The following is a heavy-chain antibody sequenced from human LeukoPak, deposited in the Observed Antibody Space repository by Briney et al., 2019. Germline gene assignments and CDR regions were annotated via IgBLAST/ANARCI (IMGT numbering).Heavy chain of an antibody. V-gene: IGHV3-30*02. Sequence: GGSLRLSCAPSGFTFSSYAMHWVRQAPGKGLEWVALIWYDGSNKYYADSVKGRFTISRDDSKNTLYLQMNSLRAEDTAVYYCAKGGVATVDYLDYWGQGTLVTVSS. CDR1: GFTFSSYA. CDR2: IWYDGSNK. D-gene: IGHD5-12*01. J-gene: IGHJ4*02. CDR3: AKGGVATVDYLDY.